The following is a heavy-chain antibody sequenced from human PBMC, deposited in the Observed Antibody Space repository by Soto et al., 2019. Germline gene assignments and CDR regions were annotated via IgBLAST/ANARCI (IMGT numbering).Heavy chain of an antibody. D-gene: IGHD2-15*01. J-gene: IGHJ6*03. V-gene: IGHV4-34*08. CDR1: YGNFIDHD. CDR3: AALTACFYYMDV. Sequence: LQPLRLPCSVFYGNFIDHDWPCIRKTTGNGLEWIGEIEHSGSAKYNPSLKGRVTISVDTSNNQFSLRLHSITAADPAVYYCAALTACFYYMDVWGKGALVTVSS. CDR2: IEHSGSA.